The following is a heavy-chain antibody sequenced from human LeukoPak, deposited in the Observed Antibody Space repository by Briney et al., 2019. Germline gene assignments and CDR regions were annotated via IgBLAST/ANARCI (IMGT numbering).Heavy chain of an antibody. J-gene: IGHJ4*02. Sequence: PGGSLRLSCAASGFTVTSNYMTWVRQAPGKGLEWVSVISSGGNTYYADSVKGRFTISRDNSKNTVYLQMSGLRAEDTAVYYCAREVRGYYFDYWGQGTLATASS. V-gene: IGHV3-53*01. CDR1: GFTVTSNY. CDR2: ISSGGNT. D-gene: IGHD5-12*01. CDR3: AREVRGYYFDY.